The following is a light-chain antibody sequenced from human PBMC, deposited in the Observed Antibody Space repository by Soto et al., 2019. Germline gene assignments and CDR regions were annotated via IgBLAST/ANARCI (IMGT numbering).Light chain of an antibody. J-gene: IGKJ4*01. V-gene: IGKV1-39*01. CDR1: QSITTY. CDR3: QQIYSAPLT. Sequence: DIPMTQSPSSLSASVGDRVTITCRASQSITTYLNWYRQKPGKAPKLLIYAASSLQSGVPSRFSGRGSETECTLIISSLQPEDFATYCCQQIYSAPLTFGGGNKVEIK. CDR2: AAS.